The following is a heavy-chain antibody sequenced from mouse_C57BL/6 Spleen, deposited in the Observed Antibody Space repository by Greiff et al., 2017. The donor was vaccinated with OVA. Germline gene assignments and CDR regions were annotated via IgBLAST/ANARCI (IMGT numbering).Heavy chain of an antibody. J-gene: IGHJ1*03. CDR1: GFNITDYY. D-gene: IGHD1-1*01. CDR3: ARDDGSSYNWYFEG. Sequence: VQLQQSGAELVKPGASVKLSCTASGFNITDYYMHWVKQRTEQGLEWIGRIDPEDGETKYAPKFQGKATITAATSSNPAYLQLSSLMSEDTAVYYCARDDGSSYNWYFEGWGTGTTVTVAS. CDR2: IDPEDGET. V-gene: IGHV14-2*01.